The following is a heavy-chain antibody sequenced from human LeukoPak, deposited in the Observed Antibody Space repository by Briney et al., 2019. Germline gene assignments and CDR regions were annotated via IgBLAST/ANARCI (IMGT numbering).Heavy chain of an antibody. V-gene: IGHV4-34*01. Sequence: SETLSLTCGVYGGAFSGYHWTWIRQPPGKGLEWIGEINHNGRTNYNPSLKSRVTMSVDTSMNQFSLKLTSVTAADTAVYYCARDNDMWTTKKRYDYWGQGTLVTVSS. D-gene: IGHD3-9*01. CDR3: ARDNDMWTTKKRYDY. CDR1: GGAFSGYH. CDR2: INHNGRT. J-gene: IGHJ4*02.